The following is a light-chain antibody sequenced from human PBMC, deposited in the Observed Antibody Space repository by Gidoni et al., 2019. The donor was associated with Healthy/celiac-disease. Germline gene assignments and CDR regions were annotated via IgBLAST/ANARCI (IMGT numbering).Light chain of an antibody. CDR2: AAS. J-gene: IGKJ1*01. CDR1: QSISSD. Sequence: DIQMTPSPSSLSASVGDRVTIPCRASQSISSDLNWSQQKPGKAPKLLIYAASSLQSGVPSRFSGRGAGTDFTLTISRLQPEDVATYYCQQSYSTPRTFXQXAKVEIK. V-gene: IGKV1-39*01. CDR3: QQSYSTPRT.